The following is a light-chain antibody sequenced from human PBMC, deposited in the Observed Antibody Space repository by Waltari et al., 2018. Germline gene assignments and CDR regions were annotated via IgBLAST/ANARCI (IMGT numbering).Light chain of an antibody. CDR1: QSLLYSNGYNY. CDR2: LGS. V-gene: IGKV2-28*01. Sequence: VVTQSPLSLPVTPGEPASISCRSSQSLLYSNGYNYLVWYLQKPGQSPQLLIYLGSNRASGVPDRFSGSGSGTDFTLKISRVEADNVGVYYCIQTLQTPLTFGGGTKVEIK. J-gene: IGKJ4*01. CDR3: IQTLQTPLT.